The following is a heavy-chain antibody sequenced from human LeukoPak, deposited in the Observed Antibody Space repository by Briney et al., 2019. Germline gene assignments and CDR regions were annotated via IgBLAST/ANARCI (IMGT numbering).Heavy chain of an antibody. Sequence: PGGSLRLSCAVSGVTVSSNFMTWLRQAPGKGLEWVSFLNSGGSTYYADSVKGRFTISRDNSKNTVYLQMTSLRAEDTAMYYCASRLRIWGQGTLVTVSS. CDR1: GVTVSSNF. V-gene: IGHV3-53*01. D-gene: IGHD4-17*01. CDR3: ASRLRI. CDR2: LNSGGST. J-gene: IGHJ4*02.